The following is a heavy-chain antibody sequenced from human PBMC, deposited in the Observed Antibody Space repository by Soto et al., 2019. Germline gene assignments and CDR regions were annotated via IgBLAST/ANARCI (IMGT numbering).Heavy chain of an antibody. J-gene: IGHJ6*02. CDR2: ISSSSSYI. Sequence: GGSLRLSCAASGFTFSSYSMNWVRQAPGKGLEWVSSISSSSSYIYYADSVKGRFTISRDNAKNSLYLQMNSLRAEDTAVYYCARDLTQLDNYYYYYGMDVWGQGTTVTVSS. CDR1: GFTFSSYS. V-gene: IGHV3-21*01. CDR3: ARDLTQLDNYYYYYGMDV. D-gene: IGHD2-2*01.